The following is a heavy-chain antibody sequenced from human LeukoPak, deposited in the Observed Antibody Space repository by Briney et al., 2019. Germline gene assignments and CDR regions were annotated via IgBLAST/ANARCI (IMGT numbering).Heavy chain of an antibody. CDR1: GFTFSSFS. J-gene: IGHJ4*02. CDR2: IGVGSRTI. V-gene: IGHV3-48*01. CDR3: ARKALLNF. Sequence: PGGSLRLSCVASGFTFSSFSMSWVRQAPGQGLEWISYIGVGSRTIYYADSVKGRFTISRDDAKNSLFLQMVNLRAEDTAVYYCARKALLNFWGQGTQVAVSS. D-gene: IGHD2/OR15-2a*01.